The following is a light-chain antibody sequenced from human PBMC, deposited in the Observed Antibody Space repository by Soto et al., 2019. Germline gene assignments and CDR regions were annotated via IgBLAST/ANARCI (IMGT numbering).Light chain of an antibody. CDR1: QSITTW. Sequence: DIQMTQSPSTLSASVGDRVAITCRASQSITTWLAWYQQKPGKPPKLLIYDASSLETGVPSRFRGSGSGTEFTLTINSLQPDDFATYYCQQFRSFPLTVGGGTKVDIK. CDR2: DAS. J-gene: IGKJ4*01. V-gene: IGKV1-5*01. CDR3: QQFRSFPLT.